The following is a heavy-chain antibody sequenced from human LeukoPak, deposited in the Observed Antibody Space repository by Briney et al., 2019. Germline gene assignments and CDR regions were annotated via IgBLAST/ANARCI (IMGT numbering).Heavy chain of an antibody. CDR2: IKSKTDGGTA. V-gene: IGHV3-15*01. Sequence: GGSLRLSCAASGFTFSSAWMTWVRQAPGKGLEWVGRIKSKTDGGTAEHAAPVKGRFTISRDDSQSSLYMQMNSLRPDDTAVYCCTTAPDSMDCWGQGALVIVSS. CDR3: TTAPDSMDC. J-gene: IGHJ4*02. CDR1: GFTFSSAW. D-gene: IGHD3-3*01.